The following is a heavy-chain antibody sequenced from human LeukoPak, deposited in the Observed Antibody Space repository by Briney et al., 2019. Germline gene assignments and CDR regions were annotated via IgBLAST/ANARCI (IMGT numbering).Heavy chain of an antibody. J-gene: IGHJ4*02. CDR2: IRYDGSNK. D-gene: IGHD3-22*01. V-gene: IGHV3-30*02. CDR3: AKEGYYYDSSGYYSMDY. Sequence: GGSLRLSCAASGFTFSSYGMHWVRQAPGKGLQWVAFIRYDGSNKNYADSVKGRFTLSRDNSKNTLYLQMNSLRAEDTAVYYCAKEGYYYDSSGYYSMDYWGQGTLVTVSS. CDR1: GFTFSSYG.